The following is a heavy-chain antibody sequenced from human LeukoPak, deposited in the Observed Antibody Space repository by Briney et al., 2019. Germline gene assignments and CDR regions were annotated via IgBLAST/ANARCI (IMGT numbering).Heavy chain of an antibody. Sequence: GGSLRLSCAASGFTLNNYEMDWVRQAPGKGLEWISYISIDGTMAYYAGSVKGRFTISRDNAKNSLYLQMNSLRADDTAVYYCARETIDCGGDCYDYWGQGTLATVSS. V-gene: IGHV3-48*03. CDR3: ARETIDCGGDCYDY. CDR2: ISIDGTMA. J-gene: IGHJ4*02. CDR1: GFTLNNYE. D-gene: IGHD2-21*01.